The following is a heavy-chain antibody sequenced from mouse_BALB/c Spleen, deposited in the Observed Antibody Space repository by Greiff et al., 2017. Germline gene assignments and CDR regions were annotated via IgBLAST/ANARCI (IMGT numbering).Heavy chain of an antibody. CDR3: ARKGVRSYDL. CDR2: ISYSGST. Sequence: DVHLVESGPGLVKPSQSLSLTCTVTGYSITSDYAWNWIRQFPGNKLEWMGYISYSGSTSYNPSLKSRISITRDTSKNQFFLQLNSVTTEDTATYYCARKGVRSYDLWGQGTLVTVSA. J-gene: IGHJ3*01. D-gene: IGHD2-12*01. V-gene: IGHV3-2*02. CDR1: GYSITSDYA.